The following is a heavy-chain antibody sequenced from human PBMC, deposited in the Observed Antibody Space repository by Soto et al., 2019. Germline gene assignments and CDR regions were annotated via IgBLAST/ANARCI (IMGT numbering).Heavy chain of an antibody. D-gene: IGHD3-10*01. CDR2: INAGNGNT. CDR1: GYTFTSYA. V-gene: IGHV1-3*01. CDR3: ARDPEGLLWFGELPLWGWFDP. Sequence: QVQLVQSGAEVKKPGASVKVSCKASGYTFTSYAMHWVRQAPGQRLEWMGWINAGNGNTKYSQKLQGRVTITRDTSASRAYMELSSLRYEDTAVYYCARDPEGLLWFGELPLWGWFDPWGKGTLVTVSS. J-gene: IGHJ5*02.